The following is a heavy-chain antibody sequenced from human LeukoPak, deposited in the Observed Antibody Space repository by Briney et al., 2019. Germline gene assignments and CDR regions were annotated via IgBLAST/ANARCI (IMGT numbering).Heavy chain of an antibody. Sequence: PSGTLSLTCAVSGGSISSDNGWIWVRQPPGKGLEWIGEIYHSGRANYNPSLKSRVNMSVDKSKNQFSLSLSSVTAADTAVYHCARGLYGSDSYWGQGNLVTVSS. CDR3: ARGLYGSDSY. CDR1: GGSISSDNG. D-gene: IGHD6-19*01. J-gene: IGHJ4*02. CDR2: IYHSGRA. V-gene: IGHV4-4*02.